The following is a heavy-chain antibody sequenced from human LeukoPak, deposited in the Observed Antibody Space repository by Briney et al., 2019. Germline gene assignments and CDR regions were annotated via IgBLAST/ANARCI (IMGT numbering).Heavy chain of an antibody. CDR3: AKDGAATYYYGMDV. Sequence: PGGSLRLSCAASGFTFDDYAMHWVRQAPGKGLEWVSGISRNSGSIGYADSVKGRFTISRDNAKNSLYLQMNSLRAEDTALYYCAKDGAATYYYGMDVWGQGTTVTVSS. D-gene: IGHD2-15*01. V-gene: IGHV3-9*01. CDR2: ISRNSGSI. J-gene: IGHJ6*02. CDR1: GFTFDDYA.